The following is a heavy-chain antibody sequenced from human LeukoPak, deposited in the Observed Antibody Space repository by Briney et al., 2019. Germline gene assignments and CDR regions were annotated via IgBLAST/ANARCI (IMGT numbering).Heavy chain of an antibody. CDR2: ISGSGGST. CDR3: AKGALYSSGWYPLNWYFDL. CDR1: GFTFSSYA. Sequence: GGSLRLSCAASGFTFSSYAMSWVRQAPGKGLEWVSAISGSGGSTYYADSVKGRFTISRDNSKNTLYLQMNSLRAEDTAVYYCAKGALYSSGWYPLNWYFDLWGRGTLVTVSS. V-gene: IGHV3-23*01. J-gene: IGHJ2*01. D-gene: IGHD6-19*01.